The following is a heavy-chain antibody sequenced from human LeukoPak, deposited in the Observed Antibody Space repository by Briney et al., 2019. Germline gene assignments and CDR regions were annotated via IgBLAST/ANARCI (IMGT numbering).Heavy chain of an antibody. CDR1: GFTFSDYY. D-gene: IGHD1-26*01. J-gene: IGHJ4*02. V-gene: IGHV3-11*01. CDR3: ARDLIRVGATKRTVDY. CDR2: ISSSGSTI. Sequence: GGSLRLSCAASGFTFSDYYMSWIRQAPGKGLEWVSYISSSGSTIYYADSVKGRFTISRDNAKNSLYLQMNSLRAEDTAVYYCARDLIRVGATKRTVDYWGQGTLVTVSS.